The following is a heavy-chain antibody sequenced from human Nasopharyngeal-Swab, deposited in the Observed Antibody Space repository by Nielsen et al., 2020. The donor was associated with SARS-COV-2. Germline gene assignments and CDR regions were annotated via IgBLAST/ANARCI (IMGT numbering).Heavy chain of an antibody. Sequence: GESLKISCKGSGYRFPSYWIGWLRQTPGKGLEWMGIIYPGESETRYSPSFQGQVTISADQSINTAYLQWSSLKASDTAMYFCARGGQPFYYYYLDVWGKGTTVTVSS. CDR2: IYPGESET. CDR3: ARGGQPFYYYYLDV. J-gene: IGHJ6*03. CDR1: GYRFPSYW. D-gene: IGHD3-16*01. V-gene: IGHV5-51*01.